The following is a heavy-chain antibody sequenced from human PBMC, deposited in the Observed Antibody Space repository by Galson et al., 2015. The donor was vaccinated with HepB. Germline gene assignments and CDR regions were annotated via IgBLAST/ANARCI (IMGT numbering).Heavy chain of an antibody. CDR1: GYSFSSYW. J-gene: IGHJ5*02. CDR2: IDPSDSYT. V-gene: IGHV5-10-1*01. CDR3: ARRKYSSGTFADP. Sequence: QSGAEVKEPGESLTISCKGSGYSFSSYWISWVRQMPGKGLEWMGRIDPSDSYTNYSPSFQGHVTISVDKSINTAYLQWSSLKAPDTAMYYCARRKYSSGTFADPWGQGTLVAVAS. D-gene: IGHD3-22*01.